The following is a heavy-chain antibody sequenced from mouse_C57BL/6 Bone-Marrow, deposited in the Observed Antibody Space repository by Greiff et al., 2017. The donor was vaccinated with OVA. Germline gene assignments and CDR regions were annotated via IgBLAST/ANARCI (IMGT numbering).Heavy chain of an antibody. V-gene: IGHV1-15*01. CDR2: IDPETGGT. D-gene: IGHD2-2*01. CDR3: TREGYGDY. Sequence: QVQLQQSGAELVRPGASVTLSCKASGYTFTDYEMHWVKQTPVHGLEWIGAIDPETGGTAYNQKFKGKAILTADKSSSTAYMELRGLTSEDSAGYYCTREGYGDYWGQGTTLTVSS. CDR1: GYTFTDYE. J-gene: IGHJ2*01.